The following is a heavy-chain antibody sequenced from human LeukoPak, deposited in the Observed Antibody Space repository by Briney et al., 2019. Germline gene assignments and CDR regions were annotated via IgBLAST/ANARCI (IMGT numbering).Heavy chain of an antibody. D-gene: IGHD1-14*01. V-gene: IGHV4-59*01. CDR2: IYYSGST. CDR1: GGSISSYY. CDR3: ARDRNPRGY. J-gene: IGHJ4*02. Sequence: SETPSLTCTVPGGSISSYYWSWIRQPPGKGLEWIGYIYYSGSTNYNPSLKSRVTISVDTSKNQFSLKLSSVTAADTAVYYCARDRNPRGYWGQGTLVTVSS.